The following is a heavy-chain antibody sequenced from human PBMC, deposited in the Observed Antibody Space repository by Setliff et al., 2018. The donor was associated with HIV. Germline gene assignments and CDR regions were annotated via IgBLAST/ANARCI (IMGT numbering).Heavy chain of an antibody. CDR3: ARDRRGYYYGSGSCYMDV. CDR2: IYTSGIT. Sequence: SETLSLTCTVSGGSISSYYWSCIRQPPGKGLEWIGYIYTSGITDYNPSLKSRVTISGDTSKNQFSLKLSSVTAADTAVYYCARDRRGYYYGSGSCYMDVWGTGTTVTVPS. D-gene: IGHD3-10*01. J-gene: IGHJ6*03. V-gene: IGHV4-4*08. CDR1: GGSISSYY.